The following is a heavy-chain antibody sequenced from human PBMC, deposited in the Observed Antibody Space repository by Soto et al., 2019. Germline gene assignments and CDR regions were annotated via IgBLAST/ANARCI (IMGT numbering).Heavy chain of an antibody. CDR2: ISGYNGNT. J-gene: IGHJ4*02. CDR3: ARDWGRGQFLTNKDY. CDR1: GYTFTSYG. Sequence: QVQLVQSGTEVKKPGASVKVSCKASGYTFTSYGISWVRQAPGQGLEWMGWISGYNGNTEYAQKLQGRVTMTTDTSSSTAYMELRILRSDDTAVYYCARDWGRGQFLTNKDYWGQGTLVTVSS. D-gene: IGHD3-9*01. V-gene: IGHV1-18*01.